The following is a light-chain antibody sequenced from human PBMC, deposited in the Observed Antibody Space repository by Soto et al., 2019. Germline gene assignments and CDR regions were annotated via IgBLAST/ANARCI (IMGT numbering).Light chain of an antibody. CDR2: GST. CDR1: SSNIGAGYD. V-gene: IGLV1-40*01. J-gene: IGLJ2*01. Sequence: QSALTQPPSVSGAPGQRVTISCTGSSSNIGAGYDVHWYQQLPGTAPKLLIYGSTNRPSGVPDRFSGSKSDTSASLAITGLQAEDEADYYCQAYDITLSGVEFGGGTKLTVL. CDR3: QAYDITLSGVE.